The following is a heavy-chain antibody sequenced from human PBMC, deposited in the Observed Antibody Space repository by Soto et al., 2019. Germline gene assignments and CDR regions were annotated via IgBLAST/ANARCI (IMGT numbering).Heavy chain of an antibody. J-gene: IGHJ4*02. CDR3: AKNSYEWPQFWDY. Sequence: GVSLRRSCSAPGCTFSSYAMHWFRQAPGKGLEYVSAISRNGGSTYYADSVKGRFNISRDNSKNTLYLQMNSLRAEDTAVYYCAKNSYEWPQFWDYWGQGTLVTVSS. CDR2: ISRNGGST. D-gene: IGHD3-3*01. CDR1: GCTFSSYA. V-gene: IGHV3-64*04.